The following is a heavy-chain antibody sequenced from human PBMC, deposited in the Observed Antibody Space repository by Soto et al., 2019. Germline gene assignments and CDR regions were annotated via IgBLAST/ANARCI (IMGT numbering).Heavy chain of an antibody. Sequence: PGGSLRLSCAASGFTFSSYSMNWVRQAPGKGLEWVAITRSDRSNTYYADSVRGRFTISRDNSKKTLYLQMDSLRAEDTAVYYCARDGVGATTFFGYFDYWGQGTLVTVSS. CDR2: TRSDRSNT. V-gene: IGHV3-33*08. D-gene: IGHD1-26*01. CDR1: GFTFSSYS. CDR3: ARDGVGATTFFGYFDY. J-gene: IGHJ4*02.